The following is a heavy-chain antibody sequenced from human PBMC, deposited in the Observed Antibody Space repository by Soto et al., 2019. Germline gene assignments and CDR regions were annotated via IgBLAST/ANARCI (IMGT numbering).Heavy chain of an antibody. D-gene: IGHD2-2*01. Sequence: GGSLRLSCAASGFTFSSYGMHWVRQAPGKGLEWVAVISYDGSNKYYADSVKGRFTISRDNSKNTLYLQMNSLRAEDTAVYYCAKEVVPAAAAEYFQHWGQGTLVTVSS. V-gene: IGHV3-30*18. J-gene: IGHJ1*01. CDR3: AKEVVPAAAAEYFQH. CDR2: ISYDGSNK. CDR1: GFTFSSYG.